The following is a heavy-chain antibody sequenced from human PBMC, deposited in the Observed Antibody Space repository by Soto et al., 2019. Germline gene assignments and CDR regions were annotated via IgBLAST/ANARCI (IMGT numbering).Heavy chain of an antibody. CDR3: AKAPLWCMLYLCPLDY. CDR1: GFTFSSYA. V-gene: IGHV3-23*01. CDR2: ISGSGGST. D-gene: IGHD2-8*01. Sequence: GGSLRLSCAASGFTFSSYAMSWVRQAPGKGLEWVSAISGSGGSTYYADSVKGRFTISRDNSKNTLYLQMNSLRAEDTAVYYCAKAPLWCMLYLCPLDYWGQGTLVTVSS. J-gene: IGHJ4*02.